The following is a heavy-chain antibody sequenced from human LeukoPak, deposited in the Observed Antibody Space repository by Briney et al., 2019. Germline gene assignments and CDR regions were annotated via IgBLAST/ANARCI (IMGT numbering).Heavy chain of an antibody. CDR2: ISGSGGST. CDR1: GFTFSSYA. J-gene: IGHJ4*02. Sequence: GGSLRLSSAASGFTFSSYAMSWVRQAPGKGLEWDSAISGSGGSTYYADSVKGRFTISRDNSKNTLYLQMNSLRAEDTAVYYCARGGYIAAAGSWGQGTLVTVSS. V-gene: IGHV3-23*01. D-gene: IGHD6-13*01. CDR3: ARGGYIAAAGS.